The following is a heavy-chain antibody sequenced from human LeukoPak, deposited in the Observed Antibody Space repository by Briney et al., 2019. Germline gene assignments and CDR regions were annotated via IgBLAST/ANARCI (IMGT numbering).Heavy chain of an antibody. Sequence: SETLSLTCTVSGDSLRKSTFYWVWIRQPPGKGLEWIGSIYYSGGADYNPSLQSRVTISVDTSKNEFSLKLSSVTAADTAVYYCARDSSNYYDSSGTFDYWGQGTLVTVSS. V-gene: IGHV4-39*07. J-gene: IGHJ4*02. CDR3: ARDSSNYYDSSGTFDY. CDR2: IYYSGGA. D-gene: IGHD3-22*01. CDR1: GDSLRKSTFY.